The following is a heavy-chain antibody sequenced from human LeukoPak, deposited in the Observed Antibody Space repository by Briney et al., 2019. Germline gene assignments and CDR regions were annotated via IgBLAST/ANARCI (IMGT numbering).Heavy chain of an antibody. Sequence: PSETLSLTCAVSGGSISSSNWWSWVRQPPGKGLEWIGEIYHSGSTNYNPSLKSRVTISVDKSKNQFSLKLSSVTAADTAVYYCARFETYYDILTGYYIGTDALDIWGQGTMVTVSS. J-gene: IGHJ3*02. CDR2: IYHSGST. CDR3: ARFETYYDILTGYYIGTDALDI. V-gene: IGHV4-4*02. D-gene: IGHD3-9*01. CDR1: GGSISSSNW.